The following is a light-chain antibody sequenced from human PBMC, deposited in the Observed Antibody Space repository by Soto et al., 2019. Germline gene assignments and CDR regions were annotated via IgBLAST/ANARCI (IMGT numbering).Light chain of an antibody. J-gene: IGLJ1*01. CDR1: RSNIGGNH. V-gene: IGLV1-44*01. Sequence: QSVLTQPSSASGTPVQGVTISCSGSRSNIGGNHVSWYQQFPGTAPKLLIYSNKQRASGVPDRFSGSRSGTSASLVISGLQSEDEAEYLCSAWDDSPRSNSFGSGTNATVL. CDR2: SNK. CDR3: SAWDDSPRSNS.